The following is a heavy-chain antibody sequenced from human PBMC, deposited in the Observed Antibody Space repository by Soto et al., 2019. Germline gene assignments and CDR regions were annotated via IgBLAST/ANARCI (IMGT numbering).Heavy chain of an antibody. Sequence: EVQLVESGGGLVQPGGSLRLSCAASGFTFSSYDMHWVRQATGKGLEWVSAIGTAGDTYYPGSVKGRFTISRENAKNSLYRQMNSLRAGDTAVYYCARGLVGATAIDYWGQGTLVTVSS. J-gene: IGHJ4*02. CDR2: IGTAGDT. V-gene: IGHV3-13*01. CDR3: ARGLVGATAIDY. CDR1: GFTFSSYD. D-gene: IGHD1-26*01.